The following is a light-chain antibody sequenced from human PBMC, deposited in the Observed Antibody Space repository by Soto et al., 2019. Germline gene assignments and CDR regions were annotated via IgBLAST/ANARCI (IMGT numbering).Light chain of an antibody. Sequence: DIQMTQSPTSLSASVGDRVTITCRASQDIRNFVALYQQKPGKAPKLLIYAASTLQSGVPSRFSGSGSGTDFTLTINRLQHEDSATYSYQHYSSVPVVGPGNKVEIK. V-gene: IGKV1-27*01. CDR2: AAS. CDR3: QHYSSVPV. J-gene: IGKJ3*01. CDR1: QDIRNF.